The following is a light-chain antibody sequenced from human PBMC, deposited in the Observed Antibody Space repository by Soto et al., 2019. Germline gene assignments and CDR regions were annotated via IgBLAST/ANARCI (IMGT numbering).Light chain of an antibody. CDR2: GSS. Sequence: ETVLTQSPGTLSLSPGARAPLSCRASQSVGSSYLSWYQQKPGQAPRLLIYGSSSRATGIPDRFSGSGSGTDFTLTISRLEPEDFAVYYCQQYGSSITFGPGTKVDIK. V-gene: IGKV3-20*01. CDR1: QSVGSSY. J-gene: IGKJ3*01. CDR3: QQYGSSIT.